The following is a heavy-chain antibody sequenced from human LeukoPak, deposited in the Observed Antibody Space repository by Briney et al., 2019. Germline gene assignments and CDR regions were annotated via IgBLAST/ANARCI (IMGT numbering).Heavy chain of an antibody. CDR2: ISPSGGST. D-gene: IGHD6-6*01. V-gene: IGHV1-46*01. CDR3: ARDSGYSSSSSDAFDI. J-gene: IGHJ3*02. CDR1: GYTFTSYY. Sequence: ASVKVSCKASGYTFTSYYMHWVRQAPGQGLEWMGIISPSGGSTSYAQKFQGRVTMTRDTSTSTVYMELSSLRSEDTAVYYCARDSGYSSSSSDAFDIWGQGTMVTVSS.